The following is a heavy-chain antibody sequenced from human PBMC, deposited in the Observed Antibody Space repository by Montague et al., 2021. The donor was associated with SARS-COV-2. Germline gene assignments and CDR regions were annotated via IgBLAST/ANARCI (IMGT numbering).Heavy chain of an antibody. D-gene: IGHD3-22*01. Sequence: TLSLTCTVSGGSISSGGYYWSWIRQHPGKGLEWIGYIYYSGSTYYNPSLKSRVTISVDTSKNQFSLKLSSVTAADTAVYYCARAGTITMIVVVIDAFEIWGQGTMVTVSS. J-gene: IGHJ3*02. CDR1: GGSISSGGYY. CDR2: IYYSGST. CDR3: ARAGTITMIVVVIDAFEI. V-gene: IGHV4-31*03.